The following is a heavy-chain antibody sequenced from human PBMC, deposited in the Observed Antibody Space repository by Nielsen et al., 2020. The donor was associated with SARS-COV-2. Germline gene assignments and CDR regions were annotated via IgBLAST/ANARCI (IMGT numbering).Heavy chain of an antibody. CDR2: INAGNGNT. CDR1: GYTFTNYA. D-gene: IGHD3-22*01. J-gene: IGHJ4*02. V-gene: IGHV1-3*01. Sequence: ASVKVSCKASGYTFTNYAMHWVRQAPGQRLEWMGWINAGNGNTKYSQNFQGRVTITRDTSVSTAYMELSSLRSKDTAIYYCATERHYFDSSGTFDYWGQGTQVTVSS. CDR3: ATERHYFDSSGTFDY.